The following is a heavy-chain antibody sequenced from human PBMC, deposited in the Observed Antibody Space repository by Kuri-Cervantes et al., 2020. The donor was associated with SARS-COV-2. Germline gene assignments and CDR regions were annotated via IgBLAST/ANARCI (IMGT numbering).Heavy chain of an antibody. V-gene: IGHV3-30-3*01. CDR3: ARDLHCSSTSCYSPWFDP. J-gene: IGHJ5*02. D-gene: IGHD2-2*01. CDR2: ISYDGSNK. Sequence: GESLKISCAASGFTVSSYAMHWVRQAPGKGLEWVAVISYDGSNKYYADSVKGRFTISRDNSKNTLYLQMNSLRAEDTAVYYCARDLHCSSTSCYSPWFDPWGQGTLVTVSS. CDR1: GFTVSSYA.